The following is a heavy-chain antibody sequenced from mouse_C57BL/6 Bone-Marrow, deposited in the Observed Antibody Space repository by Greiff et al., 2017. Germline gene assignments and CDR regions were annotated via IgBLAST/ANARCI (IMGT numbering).Heavy chain of an antibody. CDR1: GYSITSGYY. CDR2: ISYDGSN. CDR3: ATSRGSSSYAMDY. Sequence: DVKLQESGPGLVKPSQSLSLTCSVTGYSITSGYYWNWIRQFPGNKLEWMGYISYDGSNNYNPSLKNRISITRDTSKNQFFLKLNSVTTEDTATYYCATSRGSSSYAMDYWGQGTSVTVSS. V-gene: IGHV3-6*01. J-gene: IGHJ4*01. D-gene: IGHD1-1*01.